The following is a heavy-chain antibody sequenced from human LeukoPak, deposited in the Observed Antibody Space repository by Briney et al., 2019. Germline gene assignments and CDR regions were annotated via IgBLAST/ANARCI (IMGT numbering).Heavy chain of an antibody. CDR1: GGSISSSSYY. D-gene: IGHD6-13*01. CDR2: IYYSGST. CDR3: ARFGTSAAVLQH. Sequence: SETLSLTCTVSGGSISSSSYYWGWIRQPPGRGLEWIGYIYYSGSTNYNPSLKSRVTISVDTSKNQFSLKLRSVTAADTAVYYCARFGTSAAVLQHWGQGTLVTVSS. J-gene: IGHJ1*01. V-gene: IGHV4-61*05.